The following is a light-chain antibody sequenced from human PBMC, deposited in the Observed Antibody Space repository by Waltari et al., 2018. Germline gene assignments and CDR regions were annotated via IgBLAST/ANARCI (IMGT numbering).Light chain of an antibody. J-gene: IGKJ4*01. CDR3: QQRADWPLT. CDR1: HSIRRY. V-gene: IGKV3-11*01. CDR2: HAY. Sequence: CRASHSIRRYLGLYQQKPGQAPRLLIYHAYNRATGVPARFSGSGSETDFTLTISSLEPEDSAIYYCQQRADWPLTFGGGTTVEIK.